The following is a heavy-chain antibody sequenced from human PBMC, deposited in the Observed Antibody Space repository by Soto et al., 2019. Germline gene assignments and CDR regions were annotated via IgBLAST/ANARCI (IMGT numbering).Heavy chain of an antibody. CDR1: GGSISSGGYY. D-gene: IGHD3-3*01. CDR2: IYYGGST. Sequence: SETLSLTCTVSGGSISSGGYYWSWIRQHPGKGLEWIGYIYYGGSTYYNPSLKSRVTISVDTSKNQFSLKLSSVTAADTAVYYCARVTIFGVVPRYYFDYWGQGTLVTVSS. V-gene: IGHV4-31*03. CDR3: ARVTIFGVVPRYYFDY. J-gene: IGHJ4*02.